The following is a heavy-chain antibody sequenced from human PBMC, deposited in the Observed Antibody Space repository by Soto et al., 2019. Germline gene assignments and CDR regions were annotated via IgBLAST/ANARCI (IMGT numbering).Heavy chain of an antibody. Sequence: SETLNLTCAVYGGSFSGYYWSWIRQPPGKGLEWIGEINHSESTNNNPSLKSRVTISVDTSKYQFSLRLSSLTAADTALYYCARYCRSSSCPGGAFDIWGQGTMVTVSS. D-gene: IGHD2-2*01. V-gene: IGHV4-34*01. CDR2: INHSEST. CDR3: ARYCRSSSCPGGAFDI. CDR1: GGSFSGYY. J-gene: IGHJ3*02.